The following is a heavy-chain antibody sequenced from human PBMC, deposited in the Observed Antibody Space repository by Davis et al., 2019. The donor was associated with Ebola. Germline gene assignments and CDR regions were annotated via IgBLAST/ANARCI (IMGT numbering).Heavy chain of an antibody. J-gene: IGHJ4*02. CDR1: GGSISSGGYY. Sequence: PSETLSPTCTVPGGSISSGGYYWSWIRQHPGKGLEWIGYIYYSGSTNYNPSLKSRVTKSVDTSKNQFSLKLSAVTAADTAVYYCARLGHSGWYDYWGQGTLVTVSS. CDR3: ARLGHSGWYDY. V-gene: IGHV4-61*08. D-gene: IGHD6-19*01. CDR2: IYYSGST.